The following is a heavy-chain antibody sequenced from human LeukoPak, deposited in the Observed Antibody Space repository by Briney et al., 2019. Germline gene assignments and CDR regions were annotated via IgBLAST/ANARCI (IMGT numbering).Heavy chain of an antibody. CDR2: IYYSGST. CDR1: GGSISSYY. D-gene: IGHD5-18*01. V-gene: IGHV4-59*01. Sequence: SETLSLTCTVSGGSISSYYWSWIRQPPGKGLDWIGYIYYSGSTNYNPSLKSRVTISVDTSKNQFSLKLSSVTAADTAVYYCARGYSYGQGDFDYWGQGTLVTVSS. CDR3: ARGYSYGQGDFDY. J-gene: IGHJ4*02.